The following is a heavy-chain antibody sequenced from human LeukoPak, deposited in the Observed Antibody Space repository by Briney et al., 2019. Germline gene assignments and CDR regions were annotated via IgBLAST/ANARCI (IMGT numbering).Heavy chain of an antibody. CDR2: ISGSGGST. Sequence: GGSLRLSCTASGFTFSSYAMSWVRQPPGKGLEWVSAISGSGGSTYYADPVKGRFTISRDNSKNTLYLQMNSLRAEDTAVYYCANSGSFLEWLHDYWGQGTLVTVSS. CDR3: ANSGSFLEWLHDY. D-gene: IGHD3-3*01. V-gene: IGHV3-23*01. J-gene: IGHJ4*02. CDR1: GFTFSSYA.